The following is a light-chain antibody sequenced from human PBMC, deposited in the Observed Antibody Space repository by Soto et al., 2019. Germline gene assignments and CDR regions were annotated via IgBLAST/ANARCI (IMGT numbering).Light chain of an antibody. Sequence: DIQMTQSPSSLSASVGDRVTITCRASESIDNYLNWYQQKPGKAPNHLIYAASSLQSGVPSRFTGNGSASLFPLSISGLQPEDFAAYHCHHSHSAPRTFGGGTKVDIK. CDR1: ESIDNY. CDR2: AAS. J-gene: IGKJ4*01. V-gene: IGKV1-39*01. CDR3: HHSHSAPRT.